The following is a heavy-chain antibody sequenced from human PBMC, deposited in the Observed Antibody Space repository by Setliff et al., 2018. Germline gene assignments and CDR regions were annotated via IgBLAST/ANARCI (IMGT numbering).Heavy chain of an antibody. D-gene: IGHD2-2*03. CDR3: ARGFGYAAWYYLDY. CDR2: IHSDGTTT. CDR1: GFTFSGSS. Sequence: PGGSLRLSCAASGFTFSGSSMHWVRQAPGKGLEWVSRIHSDGTTTAYADSVRGRVTISRDNAKNTLYLQMNSLRVEDTAVYYCARGFGYAAWYYLDYWGQGTLVTVSS. J-gene: IGHJ4*02. V-gene: IGHV3-74*01.